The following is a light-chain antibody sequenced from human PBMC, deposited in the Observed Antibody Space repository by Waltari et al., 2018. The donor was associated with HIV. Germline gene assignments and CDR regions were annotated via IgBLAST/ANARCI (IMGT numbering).Light chain of an antibody. CDR1: SSHARAGYD. CDR3: QSYDSSLSGWV. Sequence: QSVLTQPPSVSGAPGQRLTISCTATSSHARAGYDVHSYQHLPGTAPKLLIYGNSTRPSGVPDRFSGSKSGTSASLAITGLQAEDEADYYCQSYDSSLSGWVFGGGTKLTVL. CDR2: GNS. V-gene: IGLV1-40*01. J-gene: IGLJ3*02.